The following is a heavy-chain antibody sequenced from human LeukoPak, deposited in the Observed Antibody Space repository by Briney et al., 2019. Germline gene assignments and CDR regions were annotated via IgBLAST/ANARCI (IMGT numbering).Heavy chain of an antibody. CDR3: AREQVGANWFDP. Sequence: ASVKVSCKASGYTFTSYGISWERQAPGQGLEWMGWISAYNGNTNYAQKLQGRVTMTTDTSTSTAYMELRSLRSDDTAVYYCAREQVGANWFDPWGQGTLVTVSS. D-gene: IGHD1-26*01. CDR1: GYTFTSYG. CDR2: ISAYNGNT. J-gene: IGHJ5*02. V-gene: IGHV1-18*01.